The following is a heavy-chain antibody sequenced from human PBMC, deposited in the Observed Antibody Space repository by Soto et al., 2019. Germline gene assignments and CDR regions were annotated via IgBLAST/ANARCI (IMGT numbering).Heavy chain of an antibody. CDR3: ARSSARGSHGPDDNGMDV. Sequence: GESLKISCKGSGYSFTSYWIGWVRQMPGKGLEWMGIIYPGDSDTRYSPSFQGQVTISADKSISTAYLQWSSLKASDTAMYYCARSSARGSHGPDDNGMDVWGQGTTVTVSS. J-gene: IGHJ6*02. V-gene: IGHV5-51*01. CDR2: IYPGDSDT. D-gene: IGHD6-13*01. CDR1: GYSFTSYW.